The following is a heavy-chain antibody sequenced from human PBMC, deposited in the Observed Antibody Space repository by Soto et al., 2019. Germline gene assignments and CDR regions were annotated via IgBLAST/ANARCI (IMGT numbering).Heavy chain of an antibody. D-gene: IGHD5-12*01. CDR2: INPNSGGT. V-gene: IGHV1-2*04. J-gene: IGHJ5*02. CDR3: ARGLHFPSGYDQRPNWFDP. CDR1: GYTFTGYY. Sequence: ASVKVSCKASGYTFTGYYMHWVRQAPGQGLEWMGWINPNSGGTNYAQKFQGWVTMTRDTSISTAYMELSRLRSDDTAVYYCARGLHFPSGYDQRPNWFDPWGQGTLVTVSS.